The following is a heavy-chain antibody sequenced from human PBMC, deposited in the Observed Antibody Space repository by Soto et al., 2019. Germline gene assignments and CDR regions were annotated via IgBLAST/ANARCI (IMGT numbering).Heavy chain of an antibody. CDR1: GGSISSGGYS. CDR2: IYHSGST. D-gene: IGHD1-26*01. V-gene: IGHV4-30-2*01. CDR3: ARAGVDSGSYIDAFDI. J-gene: IGHJ3*02. Sequence: PSETLSLTCAVSGGSISSGGYSWSWIRQPPGKGLEWIGYIYHSGSTYYNPSLKSRVTISVDRSKNQFSLKLSSVTAADTAVYYCARAGVDSGSYIDAFDIWGQGTMVTVS.